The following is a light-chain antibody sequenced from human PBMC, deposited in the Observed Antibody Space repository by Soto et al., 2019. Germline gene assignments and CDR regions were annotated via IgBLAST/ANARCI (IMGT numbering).Light chain of an antibody. CDR3: ESWDDTLKGHV. Sequence: QSALTQPPSASGSPGQSVTISCTGTSSDVGGYNYVSWYQQHPGKAPKLMIYEVSKRPSGVPDRFSGSKSGNTASLTVSGLQAEDEADYYCESWDDTLKGHVFGGGTKLTVL. CDR1: SSDVGGYNY. V-gene: IGLV2-8*01. J-gene: IGLJ3*02. CDR2: EVS.